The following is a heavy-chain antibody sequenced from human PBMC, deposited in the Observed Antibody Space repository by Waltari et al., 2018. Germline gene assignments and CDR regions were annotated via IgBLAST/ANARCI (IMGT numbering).Heavy chain of an antibody. CDR1: GGSFSGYY. J-gene: IGHJ4*02. CDR3: ARAGWPIYDY. Sequence: QVQLQQWGAGLLKPSETLSLTCAVYGGSFSGYYWSWIRQPPGKGLEWIGEINHSGSTNYNPSLKSRVTISVDTSKNQFSLKLSSVTAADTAVYYCARAGWPIYDYWGQGTLVTVSS. V-gene: IGHV4-34*01. CDR2: INHSGST. D-gene: IGHD6-19*01.